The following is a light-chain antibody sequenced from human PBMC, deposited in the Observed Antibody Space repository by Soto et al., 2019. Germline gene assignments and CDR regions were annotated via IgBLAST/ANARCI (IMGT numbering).Light chain of an antibody. CDR1: QSVSSGH. V-gene: IGKV3D-20*02. Sequence: EIVLTQSPGTLSLSPGERATLSCRASQSVSSGHLAWYQQKPGQAPRLLIYGASSRATGIPDRFSGSGSGTDFTLTISRLEPEDFAVYYCQQRNIWPPVTFGQGTRLEIK. CDR2: GAS. J-gene: IGKJ5*01. CDR3: QQRNIWPPVT.